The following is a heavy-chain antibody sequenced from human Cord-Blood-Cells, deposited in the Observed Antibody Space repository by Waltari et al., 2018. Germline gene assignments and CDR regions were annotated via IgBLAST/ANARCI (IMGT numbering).Heavy chain of an antibody. V-gene: IGHV4-39*01. CDR2: TYYSGST. D-gene: IGHD3-10*01. CDR1: GGSISSSSYY. CDR3: ARRLVRGIGYNWFDP. Sequence: QLQLQESGPGLVKPSETLSLTCTVSGGSISSSSYYWGWIRQPPGKGLEWIGSTYYSGSTYYNPSLKSRVTISVDTSKNQFSLKLSSVTAADTAVYYCARRLVRGIGYNWFDPWGQGTLVTVSS. J-gene: IGHJ5*02.